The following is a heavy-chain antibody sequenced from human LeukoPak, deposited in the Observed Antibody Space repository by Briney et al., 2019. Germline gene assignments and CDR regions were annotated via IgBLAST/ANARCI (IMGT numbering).Heavy chain of an antibody. CDR2: IYYSGST. Sequence: PSETLSLTCTVSGGSTSSSSYYWGWIRQPPGKGLEWIGSIYYSGSTYYNPSLKSRVTISVDTSKNQFSLKLSSVTAADTAVYYCARGWRGSYASYYGMDVWGQGTTVTVSS. J-gene: IGHJ6*02. D-gene: IGHD1-26*01. V-gene: IGHV4-39*07. CDR3: ARGWRGSYASYYGMDV. CDR1: GGSTSSSSYY.